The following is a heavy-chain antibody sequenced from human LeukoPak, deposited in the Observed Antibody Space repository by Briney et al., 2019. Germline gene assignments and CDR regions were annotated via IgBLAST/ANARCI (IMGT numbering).Heavy chain of an antibody. D-gene: IGHD3-10*01. CDR3: ARERYYYGSGLPDY. Sequence: PSETLSLTCTVSGGSISSYYWSWIRQPPGKGLEWIGYIYYSGSTNYNPSLKSRVTISVDTSKNQFSLKLSSVTAADTAVYYCARERYYYGSGLPDYWGQGTLVTVSS. CDR2: IYYSGST. CDR1: GGSISSYY. J-gene: IGHJ4*02. V-gene: IGHV4-59*01.